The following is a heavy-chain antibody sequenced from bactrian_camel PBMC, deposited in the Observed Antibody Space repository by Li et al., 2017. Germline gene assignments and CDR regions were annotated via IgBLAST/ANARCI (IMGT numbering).Heavy chain of an antibody. J-gene: IGHJ4*01. CDR2: VYTGDGKT. Sequence: HVQLVESGGGSVQTGGSLALSCVAAKLTYSSNCMGWFRQAPGKGLEWVSTVYTGDGKTYSADSVKGRFTISRDNTKNILYLQMNSLKSEDTALYYCAKFSGVDRSWFPDRIGQGTQVTVS. CDR1: KLTYSSNC. D-gene: IGHD6*01. V-gene: IGHV3S1*01.